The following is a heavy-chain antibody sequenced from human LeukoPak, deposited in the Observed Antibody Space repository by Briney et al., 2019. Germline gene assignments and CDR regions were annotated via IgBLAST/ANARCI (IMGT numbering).Heavy chain of an antibody. CDR3: ARVSPVTVAGFDY. CDR1: GDSLSGFS. J-gene: IGHJ4*02. CDR2: IYVGGSS. D-gene: IGHD6-19*01. V-gene: IGHV4-4*07. Sequence: SETLSLTCTVSGDSLSGFSWNWIRQSAGKGLEWIGRIYVGGSSNYNPSLRGRVTMSVDMSTNQFSLKLRTLTAADTAMYYCARVSPVTVAGFDYWGQGVRVTVSS.